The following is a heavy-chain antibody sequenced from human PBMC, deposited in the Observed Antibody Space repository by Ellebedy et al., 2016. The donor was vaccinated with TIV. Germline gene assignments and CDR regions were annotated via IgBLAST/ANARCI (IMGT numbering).Heavy chain of an antibody. D-gene: IGHD3-16*02. V-gene: IGHV1-18*01. CDR1: GYNFRYYG. Sequence: ASVKVSCKTSGYNFRYYGISWVRPVPGQGLEWMGWISGYDGHTEYAQKFRGRVTMTTDTYTTTAYMELRSLRSDDTAVYYCVRDRLGELSGWFDTWGQGSLVTVSS. CDR2: ISGYDGHT. CDR3: VRDRLGELSGWFDT. J-gene: IGHJ5*02.